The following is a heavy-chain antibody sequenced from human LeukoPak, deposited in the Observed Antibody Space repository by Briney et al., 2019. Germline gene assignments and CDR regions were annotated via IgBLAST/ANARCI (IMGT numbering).Heavy chain of an antibody. CDR3: AKDSSVYYYDSRNFDY. D-gene: IGHD3-22*01. Sequence: PGGSLRLSCAASGFTFSSYAMSWVRQAPGKGLEWVSGISGSGGSTYYADSVKGRFTLSRDNSKNTLYLQMNSLRAEDTAVYYCAKDSSVYYYDSRNFDYWGQGTLVTVSS. J-gene: IGHJ4*02. CDR1: GFTFSSYA. V-gene: IGHV3-23*01. CDR2: ISGSGGST.